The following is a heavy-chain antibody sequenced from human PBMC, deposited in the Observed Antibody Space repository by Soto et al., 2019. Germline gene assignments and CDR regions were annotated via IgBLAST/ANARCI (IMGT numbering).Heavy chain of an antibody. CDR2: ISSGSSSI. J-gene: IGHJ4*02. CDR1: GFTFSSYS. CDR3: ARALSSLIAVPAY. Sequence: EVQLVEVGGGLVKPGGSLRLSCAASGFTFSSYSMTWVRQAPGKGLECVSSISSGSSSIYYADSVKGRFTISRDNAKNSLYLQMNSLRDEDTAVYYCARALSSLIAVPAYWGQGTLVTVSS. D-gene: IGHD6-19*01. V-gene: IGHV3-21*02.